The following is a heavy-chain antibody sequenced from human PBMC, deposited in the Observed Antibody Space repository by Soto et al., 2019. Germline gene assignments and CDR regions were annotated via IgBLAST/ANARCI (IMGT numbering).Heavy chain of an antibody. D-gene: IGHD3-10*01. CDR2: IYCSGST. CDR1: GGSVSSRSYY. V-gene: IGHV4-61*01. CDR3: AGFGVRGEMGPGYYYYGMDV. J-gene: IGHJ6*02. Sequence: PSETLSLTYTVSGGSVSSRSYYWSRIRHPRGKELECIAYIYCSGSTNYNPSLKSRVTVSVDTSKNQFSLKVSSVPAADTAVYYCAGFGVRGEMGPGYYYYGMDVWGQGTTVTVS.